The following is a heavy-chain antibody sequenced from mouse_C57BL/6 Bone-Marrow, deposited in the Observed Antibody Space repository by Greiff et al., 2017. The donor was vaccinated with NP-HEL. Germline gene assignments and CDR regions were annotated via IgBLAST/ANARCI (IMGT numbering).Heavy chain of an antibody. CDR2: ISSGSSTI. CDR1: GFTFSDYG. J-gene: IGHJ2*01. Sequence: DVMLVESGGGLVKPGGSLKLSCAASGFTFSDYGMHWVRQAPEKGLEWVAYISSGSSTIYYADTVKGRFTISRDNAKNTLFLQMTSLRSEDTAMYYCARDLLGVDYWGQGTTLTVSS. CDR3: ARDLLGVDY. D-gene: IGHD4-1*01. V-gene: IGHV5-17*01.